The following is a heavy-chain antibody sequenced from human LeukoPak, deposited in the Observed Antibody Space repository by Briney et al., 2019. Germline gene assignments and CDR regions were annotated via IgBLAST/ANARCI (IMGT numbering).Heavy chain of an antibody. D-gene: IGHD3-3*01. Sequence: GGSLRLSCAASGFTLSRYSMNWVRQAPGEGLEWVSYISSSSTIYYPDSVKGRFTISRDNAKNSLYLQMNSLRDEDTAVYYCAKMPGARFLEWLFFDYWGQGTLVTVSS. CDR1: GFTLSRYS. CDR2: ISSSSTI. V-gene: IGHV3-48*02. J-gene: IGHJ4*02. CDR3: AKMPGARFLEWLFFDY.